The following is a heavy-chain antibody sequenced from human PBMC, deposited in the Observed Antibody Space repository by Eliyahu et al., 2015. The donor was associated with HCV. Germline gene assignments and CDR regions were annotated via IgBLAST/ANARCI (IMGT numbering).Heavy chain of an antibody. CDR3: AKVGWRARYCSSTSCYSRYYYGMDV. Sequence: EVQLLESGGGLVQPGGSLRLSCAASGFTFSSYAXXWVLQAPGKGLEWVSAISGSGGSTYYADSVKGRFTISRDNSKNTLYLQMNSLRAEDTAVYYCAKVGWRARYCSSTSCYSRYYYGMDVWGQGTTVTVSS. CDR2: ISGSGGST. D-gene: IGHD2-2*01. V-gene: IGHV3-23*01. J-gene: IGHJ6*02. CDR1: GFTFSSYA.